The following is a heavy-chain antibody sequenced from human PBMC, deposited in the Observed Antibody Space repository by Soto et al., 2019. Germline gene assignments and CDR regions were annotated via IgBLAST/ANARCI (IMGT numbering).Heavy chain of an antibody. CDR1: GLTFSTYN. CDR3: ARDGIGGTVFRGYLDY. D-gene: IGHD1-7*01. V-gene: IGHV3-48*01. J-gene: IGHJ4*02. Sequence: GGSLRLSCAASGLTFSTYNMNWVRQAPGKGLEWVSYINSGGGTTYYADSVKGRFTISRDNAKNTLYLQMNSLRAEDTAVYYCARDGIGGTVFRGYLDYWGRGTVVTVSS. CDR2: INSGGGTT.